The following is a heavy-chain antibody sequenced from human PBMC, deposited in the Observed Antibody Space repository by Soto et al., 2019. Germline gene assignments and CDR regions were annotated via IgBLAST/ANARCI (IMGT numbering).Heavy chain of an antibody. D-gene: IGHD3-22*01. Sequence: QITLKESGPTLVKPTQTLTLTCTCSGFSVSTNGVAVGWIRQPPGKTLEWLAIIYWNDDDRYSPSLRTRLTITKDTSKNQVVLTVTNVDPADTATYYCVHRLGHSSYDSRGWDFDYRGQGALVTVSS. J-gene: IGHJ4*02. CDR3: VHRLGHSSYDSRGWDFDY. V-gene: IGHV2-5*01. CDR2: IYWNDDD. CDR1: GFSVSTNGVA.